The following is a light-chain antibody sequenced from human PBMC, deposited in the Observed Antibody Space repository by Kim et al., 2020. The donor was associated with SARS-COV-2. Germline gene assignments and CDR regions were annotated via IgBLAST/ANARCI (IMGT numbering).Light chain of an antibody. CDR2: DNN. Sequence: GQKVTISCSGSSSNIGNNYVSWYQQVPGTAPKLLIYDNNKRPSGIPDRFSGSKSDTSASLGITGLQTGDEADYYCATWDSSLSAAVFGGGTRLTVL. CDR1: SSNIGNNY. J-gene: IGLJ2*01. CDR3: ATWDSSLSAAV. V-gene: IGLV1-51*01.